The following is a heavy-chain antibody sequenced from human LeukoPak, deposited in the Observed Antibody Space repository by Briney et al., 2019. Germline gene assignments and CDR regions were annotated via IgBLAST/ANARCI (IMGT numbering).Heavy chain of an antibody. J-gene: IGHJ4*02. D-gene: IGHD5-12*01. V-gene: IGHV1-18*01. CDR1: GYTFTSYG. CDR2: ISAYNGNT. CDR3: AGGEVDSGYDYYYFDY. Sequence: ASVKVSCTASGYTFTSYGISWVRQAPGQGLEWMGWISAYNGNTNYAQKLQGRVTMTTDTSTSTAYMELRSLRSDDTAVYYCAGGEVDSGYDYYYFDYWGQGTLVTVSS.